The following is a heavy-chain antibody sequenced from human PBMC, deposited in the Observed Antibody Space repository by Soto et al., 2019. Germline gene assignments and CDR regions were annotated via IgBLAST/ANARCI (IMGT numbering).Heavy chain of an antibody. CDR3: ARQKKRRVWLFDF. J-gene: IGHJ4*02. Sequence: QVQLVESGGGVVQPGRSLRLSCAASGFTFSSYALHWVRQAPGKGLDWVAVISSDVNYKYYADSVKGRFTISRDNSKNTLYLQMNSLRAEDTAVYYCARQKKRRVWLFDFWGQGTLVTVSS. CDR1: GFTFSSYA. CDR2: ISSDVNYK. V-gene: IGHV3-30-3*01. D-gene: IGHD5-12*01.